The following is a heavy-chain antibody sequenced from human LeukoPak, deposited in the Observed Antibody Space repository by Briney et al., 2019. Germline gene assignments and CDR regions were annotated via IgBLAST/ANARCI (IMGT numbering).Heavy chain of an antibody. J-gene: IGHJ5*02. V-gene: IGHV3-33*01. Sequence: GGSLRLSCATSGFIFSNYAFHWVRQAPGKGLEWVAVIWADGSDKYYADSVKGRFTISRDKSDNMVSLQMDSLRVEDTAVYYCGREGAVAGSVVRNWFDRWGQGNLVTVSS. D-gene: IGHD6-19*01. CDR3: GREGAVAGSVVRNWFDR. CDR1: GFIFSNYA. CDR2: IWADGSDK.